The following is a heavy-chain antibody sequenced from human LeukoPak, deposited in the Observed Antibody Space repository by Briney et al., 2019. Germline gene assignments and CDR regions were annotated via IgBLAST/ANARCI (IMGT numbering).Heavy chain of an antibody. J-gene: IGHJ5*02. V-gene: IGHV4-34*01. D-gene: IGHD6-13*01. Sequence: SETLSLTCAVYGGSFSGYYWSWIRQPPGKGLEWIGEINHSGSTNYNPSLKSRVTISVDTSKNQFSLKLSSVTAADTAVYHCARSRRYSSSWTGNWFDPWGQGTLVTVSS. CDR1: GGSFSGYY. CDR2: INHSGST. CDR3: ARSRRYSSSWTGNWFDP.